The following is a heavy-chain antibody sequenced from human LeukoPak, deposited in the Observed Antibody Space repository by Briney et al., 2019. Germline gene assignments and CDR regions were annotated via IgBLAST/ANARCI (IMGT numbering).Heavy chain of an antibody. V-gene: IGHV4-38-2*01. CDR2: IYHSGST. CDR3: ARGRAGYYPHYYYYMDV. CDR1: GYSISSGYY. J-gene: IGHJ6*03. D-gene: IGHD3-22*01. Sequence: PSETLSLTCAVSGYSISSGYYWGWIRQPPGKGLEWIGRIYHSGSTYYNPSLKSRVTISVGTSKNQFSLKLSSVTAADTAVYYCARGRAGYYPHYYYYMDVWGKGTTVTVSS.